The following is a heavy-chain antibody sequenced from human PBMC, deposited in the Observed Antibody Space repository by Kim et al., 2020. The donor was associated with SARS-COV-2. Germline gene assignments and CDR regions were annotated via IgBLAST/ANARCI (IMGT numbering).Heavy chain of an antibody. CDR3: ARGLPLLGEPDWFDP. Sequence: SETLSLTCTVSGGSISSYYWSWIRQPPGKGLEWIGYIYYSGSTNYNPSLKSRVTISVDTSKNQFSLKLSSVTAADTAVYYCARGLPLLGEPDWFDPLCQGTLVTVTS. J-gene: IGHJ5*02. CDR1: GGSISSYY. D-gene: IGHD1-26*01. CDR2: IYYSGST. V-gene: IGHV4-59*01.